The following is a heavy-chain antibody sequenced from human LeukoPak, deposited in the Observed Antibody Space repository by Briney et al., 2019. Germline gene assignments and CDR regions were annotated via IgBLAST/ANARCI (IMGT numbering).Heavy chain of an antibody. V-gene: IGHV3-64*01. CDR1: GFTFSSYA. CDR3: ARDRVVVTAIRVYYYGMDV. Sequence: GGSLRLSCAASGFTFSSYAMHWVRQAPGKGLEYVSAISSNGGSTYYANSVKGRFTISRDNSKNTLYLQMGSLRAEDTAVYYCARDRVVVTAIRVYYYGMDVWGQGTTVTVSS. CDR2: ISSNGGST. D-gene: IGHD2-21*02. J-gene: IGHJ6*02.